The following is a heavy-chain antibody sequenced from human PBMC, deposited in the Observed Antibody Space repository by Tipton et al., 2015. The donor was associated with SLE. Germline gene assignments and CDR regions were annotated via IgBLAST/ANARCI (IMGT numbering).Heavy chain of an antibody. V-gene: IGHV4-59*01. Sequence: TLSLTCSVSGGSMTSYYWSWIRQPPGKGLEWIGYIYHSGSTNYNPSLKSRVTISVDTSKNQFSLKLSSVTAADTAVYYCARGRSGGFDYWGQGTLVTVSS. CDR1: GGSMTSYY. CDR3: ARGRSGGFDY. J-gene: IGHJ4*02. CDR2: IYHSGST. D-gene: IGHD3-16*01.